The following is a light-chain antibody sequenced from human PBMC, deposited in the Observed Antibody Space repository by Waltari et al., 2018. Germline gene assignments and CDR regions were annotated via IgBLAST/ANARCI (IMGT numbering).Light chain of an antibody. CDR1: QSVSSN. Sequence: EIVMTQSPATLSVSPRERATLSCRASQSVSSNLAWYQQKPGQAPRLLIYGASTRATGIPARFSGSGSGTEFTLTISSLQSEDFAVYYCQQYNNWPLTFGGGTKVEFK. V-gene: IGKV3-15*01. J-gene: IGKJ4*01. CDR2: GAS. CDR3: QQYNNWPLT.